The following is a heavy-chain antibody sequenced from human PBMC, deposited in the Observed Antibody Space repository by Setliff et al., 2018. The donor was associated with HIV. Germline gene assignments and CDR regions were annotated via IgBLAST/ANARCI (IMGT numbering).Heavy chain of an antibody. Sequence: SVKVSCKISGGTLSSHALSWVRQAPGQGLEWMGGIIPIFDRTNYAQKFQGRVTITADESTSTAYMELSSLGSEDTAVYYCARDPFPSTNYYDSSAYPFAEYFHHWGQGTLVTVSS. CDR1: GGTLSSHA. J-gene: IGHJ1*01. CDR2: IIPIFDRT. CDR3: ARDPFPSTNYYDSSAYPFAEYFHH. D-gene: IGHD3-22*01. V-gene: IGHV1-69*13.